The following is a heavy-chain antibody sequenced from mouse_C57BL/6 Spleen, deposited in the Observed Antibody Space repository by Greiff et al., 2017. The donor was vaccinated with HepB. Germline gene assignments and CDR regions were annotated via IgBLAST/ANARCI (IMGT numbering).Heavy chain of an antibody. CDR3: ARDAWMDY. CDR2: SRNKANDYTT. V-gene: IGHV7-1*01. J-gene: IGHJ4*01. Sequence: EVKLMESGGGLVQSGRSLRLSCATSGFTFSDFYMEWVRQAPGKGLEWIAASRNKANDYTTEYSASVKGRFIVSRDTSQSILYLQMNALRAEDTAIYYCARDAWMDYWGQGTSVTVSS. CDR1: GFTFSDFY.